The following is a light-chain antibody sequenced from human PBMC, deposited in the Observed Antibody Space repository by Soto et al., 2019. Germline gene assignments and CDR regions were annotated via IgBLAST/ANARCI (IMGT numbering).Light chain of an antibody. CDR2: DTV. CDR3: QQYVNLPYT. Sequence: DIQMTQSPPSLAASVGDRVTNTSQASQDLTNYLNWYQQKPGQAPKLLIYDTVTLEEGVTSRFSGGGSGTDFTFTINGVQPEDAEIYTCQQYVNLPYTFGQGTKVYIK. CDR1: QDLTNY. J-gene: IGKJ2*01. V-gene: IGKV1-33*01.